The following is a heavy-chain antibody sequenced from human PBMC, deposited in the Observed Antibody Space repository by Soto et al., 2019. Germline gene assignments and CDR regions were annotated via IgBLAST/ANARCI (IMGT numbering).Heavy chain of an antibody. J-gene: IGHJ4*01. D-gene: IGHD1-1*01. CDR2: INDDGIST. Sequence: PGGSLRLSCAASGFTFSMYWMHWVRQVPGKGPEWVSRINDDGISTNYADSVKGRFTISRDNAKNTLYLQMNALRVEDTAVYYCTRGPRSTSTGTGAFWGNGTLVTLS. CDR3: TRGPRSTSTGTGAF. V-gene: IGHV3-74*01. CDR1: GFTFSMYW.